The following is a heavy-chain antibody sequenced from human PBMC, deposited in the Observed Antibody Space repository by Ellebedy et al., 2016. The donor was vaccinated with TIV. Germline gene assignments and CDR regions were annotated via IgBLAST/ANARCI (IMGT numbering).Heavy chain of an antibody. V-gene: IGHV3-30*18. CDR3: AKDGPQPLTYYYYYMDV. J-gene: IGHJ6*03. CDR1: GFTFSSYG. CDR2: ISYDGSNK. Sequence: GESLKISXAASGFTFSSYGMHWVRQAPGKGLEWVAVISYDGSNKYYADSVKGRFTISRDNSKNTLYLQMNSLRAEDTAVYYCAKDGPQPLTYYYYYMDVWGKGTTVTVSS.